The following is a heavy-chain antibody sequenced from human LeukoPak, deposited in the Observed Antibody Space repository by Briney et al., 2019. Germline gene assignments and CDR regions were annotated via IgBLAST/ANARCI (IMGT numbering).Heavy chain of an antibody. CDR2: ITGSGGST. D-gene: IGHD2-21*02. V-gene: IGHV3-23*01. Sequence: GGSLRLSCAASEFTFSSYAMTWVRQAPGKGLEWVSAITGSGGSTYYADSVEGRFTISRDDFKNMLYLQMDSLRAEDTALYYCAKNSPRYCGGDCPLDSWGQGTLVTVSS. J-gene: IGHJ4*02. CDR1: EFTFSSYA. CDR3: AKNSPRYCGGDCPLDS.